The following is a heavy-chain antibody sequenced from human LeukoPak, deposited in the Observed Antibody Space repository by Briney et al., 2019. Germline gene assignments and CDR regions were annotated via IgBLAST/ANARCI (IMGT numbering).Heavy chain of an antibody. J-gene: IGHJ4*02. CDR1: GFTFSSIA. Sequence: GGSLRLSCAASGFTFSSIAMTWVRQAPGKGLEGVSTMRSNGGTTYNAEPVKGRFTISRDNSKNTVYLELNRMRVEDTAIYYCAKGQELGDGVFDAWGQGTLVTVSS. CDR2: MRSNGGTT. CDR3: AKGQELGDGVFDA. D-gene: IGHD7-27*01. V-gene: IGHV3-23*01.